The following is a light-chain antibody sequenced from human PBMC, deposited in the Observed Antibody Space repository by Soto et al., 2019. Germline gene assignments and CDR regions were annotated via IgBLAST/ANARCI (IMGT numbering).Light chain of an antibody. Sequence: DIQXTXXPXSLSASVGDRVTITCRASQDISVYLAWYQQKPGKVPKLLIYSASTLQSGVPSRFSGSGSGTDFTLTISSLQPEDVATYYCQKFNTAPLTFGQGTRLEIK. J-gene: IGKJ5*01. CDR2: SAS. CDR3: QKFNTAPLT. CDR1: QDISVY. V-gene: IGKV1-27*01.